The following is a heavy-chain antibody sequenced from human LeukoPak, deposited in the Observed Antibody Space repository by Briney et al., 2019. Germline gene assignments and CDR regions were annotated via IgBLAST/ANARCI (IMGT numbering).Heavy chain of an antibody. CDR2: ISSSSSYI. J-gene: IGHJ4*02. Sequence: GGSLRLSCAASGFTFSSYTMNWVRQIPGKGLEWVSSISSSSSYIYYADSVKGRFTISRDNAKDSLYLQMNSLRAEDTAIYYCARDSSGWSRLDDWGQGTLVTVSS. CDR3: ARDSSGWSRLDD. V-gene: IGHV3-21*01. CDR1: GFTFSSYT. D-gene: IGHD6-19*01.